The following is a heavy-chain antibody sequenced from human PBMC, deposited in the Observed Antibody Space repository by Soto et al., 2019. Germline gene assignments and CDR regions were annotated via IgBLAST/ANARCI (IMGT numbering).Heavy chain of an antibody. D-gene: IGHD3-10*01. CDR1: RFTVSSNY. CDR2: IYSGGST. Sequence: EVKLVESGGGLVQPGWSLRLSYAVSRFTVSSNYMTWVRQAPGKGLECVSIIYSGGSTDYADSVKARFIISRDNSKNTLYLQMNSLRVEDTAVYYCARRHYYGSDWGQGTLVTVSS. J-gene: IGHJ4*02. CDR3: ARRHYYGSD. V-gene: IGHV3-66*04.